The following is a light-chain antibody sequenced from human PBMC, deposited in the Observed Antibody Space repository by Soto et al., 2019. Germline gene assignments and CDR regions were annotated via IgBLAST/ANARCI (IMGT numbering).Light chain of an antibody. CDR3: QQYCDFRT. V-gene: IGKV1-5*01. CDR1: QSISTW. J-gene: IGKJ1*01. Sequence: DIQMTQSPSTLSATVGDRVTITCRASQSISTWLAWYQQKPGKAPKLLIYDASSLEVGVPSRFSGSGSRTEFTLTISSLQPDDYGTYYCQQYCDFRTFGQGTKVDIK. CDR2: DAS.